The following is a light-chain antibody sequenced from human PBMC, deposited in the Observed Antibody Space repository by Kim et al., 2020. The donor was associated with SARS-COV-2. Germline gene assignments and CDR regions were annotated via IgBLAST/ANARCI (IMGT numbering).Light chain of an antibody. CDR2: GNS. CDR1: SSNIGAGYD. V-gene: IGLV1-40*01. J-gene: IGLJ1*01. Sequence: RVTISGTGSSSNIGAGYDVHWYQQLPGTAPKLLIYGNSNRPSGVPDRFSGSKSGTSASLAITGLQAEDEADYYCQSYDSSLSGYVFGTGTKVTVL. CDR3: QSYDSSLSGYV.